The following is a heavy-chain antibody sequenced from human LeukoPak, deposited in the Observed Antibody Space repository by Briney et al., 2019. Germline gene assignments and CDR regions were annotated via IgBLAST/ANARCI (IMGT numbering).Heavy chain of an antibody. J-gene: IGHJ4*02. D-gene: IGHD6-13*01. CDR3: ARGRYSSTTYYFDS. V-gene: IGHV3-7*03. CDR2: IKQDGSEK. Sequence: GGSLRLSCAASGFTFSSYWMTWVRQAPGKGLEWVANIKQDGSEKYYVDSVKGRFTISRDNAQNSLWLQLISLRAEDTAVYYCARGRYSSTTYYFDSWGQGTLVTVFS. CDR1: GFTFSSYW.